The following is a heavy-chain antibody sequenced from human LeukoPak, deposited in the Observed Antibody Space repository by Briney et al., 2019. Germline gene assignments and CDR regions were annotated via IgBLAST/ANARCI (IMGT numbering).Heavy chain of an antibody. V-gene: IGHV3-30*03. D-gene: IGHD3-16*01. CDR2: ISYDGSNK. CDR3: ASQYYDYVWGSTGGDY. Sequence: PGGSLRLSCAASGFTFSSYGMHWVRQAPGTGLEWVAVISYDGSNKYYADSVKGRFTISRDNSKNTLYPQMNSLRAEDTAVYYCASQYYDYVWGSTGGDYWGQGTLVTVSS. J-gene: IGHJ4*02. CDR1: GFTFSSYG.